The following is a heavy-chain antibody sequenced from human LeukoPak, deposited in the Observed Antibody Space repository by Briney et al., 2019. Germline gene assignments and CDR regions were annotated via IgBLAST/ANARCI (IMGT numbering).Heavy chain of an antibody. CDR3: AKNFGGLSYHRS. D-gene: IGHD3-10*01. CDR2: IGGSGDNT. J-gene: IGHJ4*02. V-gene: IGHV3-23*01. CDR1: GFTFRSYA. Sequence: GGSLSHSCAASGFTFRSYAMSWVGQAPGKGLEWVSAIGGSGDNTYYADSVKGRFTISRDNSKNTLFLQMIRLRAEDTAVYYCAKNFGGLSYHRSGGQRTLVTVSS.